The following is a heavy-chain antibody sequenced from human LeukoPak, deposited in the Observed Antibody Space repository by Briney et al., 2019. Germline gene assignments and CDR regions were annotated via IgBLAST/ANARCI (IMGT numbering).Heavy chain of an antibody. CDR3: ARDRYYYDSSGYFAFDI. D-gene: IGHD3-22*01. V-gene: IGHV4-39*07. CDR1: GGSIRSSFY. J-gene: IGHJ3*02. CDR2: ISGSISYSGST. Sequence: SETLSLTCTVSGGSIRSSFYWGWIRQPPGKGLEWIASISGSISYSGSTYYNPSLKSRVTISVDTSKNQFSLKLSSVTAADTAVYYCARDRYYYDSSGYFAFDIWGQGTMVTVSS.